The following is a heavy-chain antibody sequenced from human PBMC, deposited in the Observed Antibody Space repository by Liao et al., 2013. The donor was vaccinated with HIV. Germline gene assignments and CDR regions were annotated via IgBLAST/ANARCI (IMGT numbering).Heavy chain of an antibody. J-gene: IGHJ3*02. CDR2: IYYSGST. CDR3: ARAMDFWSGYAPGAFDI. V-gene: IGHV4-39*07. D-gene: IGHD3-3*01. CDR1: GGSISSSSYY. Sequence: QVQLQQWGAGLLKPSETLSLTCTVSGGSISSSSYYWGWIRQPPGKGLEWIGSIYYSGSTYYNPSLKSRVTISVDTSKNQFSLKLSSGTAADTAVYYCARAMDFWSGYAPGAFDIWGQGTMVTVSS.